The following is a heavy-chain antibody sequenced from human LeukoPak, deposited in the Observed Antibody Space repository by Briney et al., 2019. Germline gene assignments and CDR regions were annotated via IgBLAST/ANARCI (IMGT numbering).Heavy chain of an antibody. V-gene: IGHV1-2*02. D-gene: IGHD5-24*01. Sequence: ASVKVSCKASGYTFTGYYMHWVRQAPGQGLEWMGWINPNSGGTNYAQKFQGRVTMTRDTSISTAYMELSRLRSDDTAVYYCARDGRVREMATIPPGYWGQGTLVTVSS. CDR2: INPNSGGT. CDR1: GYTFTGYY. CDR3: ARDGRVREMATIPPGY. J-gene: IGHJ4*02.